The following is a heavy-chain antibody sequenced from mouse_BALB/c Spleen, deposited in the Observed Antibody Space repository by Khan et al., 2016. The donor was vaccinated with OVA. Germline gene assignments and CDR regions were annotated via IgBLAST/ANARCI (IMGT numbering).Heavy chain of an antibody. CDR3: AREGSYYRIAGWFAY. V-gene: IGHV1-4*01. CDR1: GYTFTSYT. Sequence: QVQLQQSGAELARPGASVKMSCKASGYTFTSYTMHWVKQRPGQGLEWIGYINPSSGYTNYNQKLQDKATLTAAKSSSTAYMQLSSLTSEDSAVYYCAREGSYYRIAGWFAYWGQGTLVTVSA. D-gene: IGHD2-14*01. CDR2: INPSSGYT. J-gene: IGHJ3*01.